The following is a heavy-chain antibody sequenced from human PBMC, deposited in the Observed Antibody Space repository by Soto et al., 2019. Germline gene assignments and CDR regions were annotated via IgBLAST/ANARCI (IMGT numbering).Heavy chain of an antibody. CDR2: FYSDANT. V-gene: IGHV3-53*04. Sequence: GGSLRLSCTVSGFTVTNNYMIWVRQAPGKGLEWVSVFYSDANTYSAESVKGRFTISRHNSKNTLDLQMNSLRPEDTAVYFCAISRGRYAFDIWGQGTMVTVSS. CDR1: GFTVTNNY. J-gene: IGHJ3*02. D-gene: IGHD6-19*01. CDR3: AISRGRYAFDI.